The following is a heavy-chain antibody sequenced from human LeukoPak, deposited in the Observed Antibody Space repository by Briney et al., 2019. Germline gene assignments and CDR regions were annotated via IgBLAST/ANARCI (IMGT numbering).Heavy chain of an antibody. J-gene: IGHJ6*03. V-gene: IGHV1-8*01. CDR2: MHPNSGDT. D-gene: IGHD3-3*01. Sequence: ASVKVTCKSTGYTFTSYDFNWLRQATGQGLEGLGRMHPNSGDTGYAQKFQGRVTMTRDTSISTAYLELSSLRSEETAVYYCARLGLEWFHFYYMDVWGKGTTVTVSS. CDR3: ARLGLEWFHFYYMDV. CDR1: GYTFTSYD.